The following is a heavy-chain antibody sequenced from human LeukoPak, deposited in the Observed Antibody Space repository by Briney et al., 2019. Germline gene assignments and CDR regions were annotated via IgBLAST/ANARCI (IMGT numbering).Heavy chain of an antibody. D-gene: IGHD4-23*01. Sequence: SQTLSLTFAISGDSVSSNSGAWNWLRQSPSRGLEWLGRTYYRSKWYNEYAVSVKSRITINPDTSKNQFSLQLNSVTPEDTAVYYCARDGGNYLDFWGQGNLVTVSS. CDR1: GDSVSSNSGA. J-gene: IGHJ4*02. CDR3: ARDGGNYLDF. V-gene: IGHV6-1*01. CDR2: TYYRSKWYN.